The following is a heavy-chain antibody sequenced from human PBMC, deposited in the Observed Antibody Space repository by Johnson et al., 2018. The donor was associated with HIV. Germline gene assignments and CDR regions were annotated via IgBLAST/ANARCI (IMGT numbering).Heavy chain of an antibody. Sequence: QVQLVESGGGLVQPGGSLRLSCAASGFTVSSNYMSWVRQAPGKGLEWVAVISSDGSNKYYADSVKGRFTISRDNSKNTLYLQMNSLRSDDTAVYYCARPRIEVLPAGAFDIWGPGTMVTVSS. D-gene: IGHD2-2*01. CDR1: GFTVSSNY. V-gene: IGHV3-30*03. CDR2: ISSDGSNK. CDR3: ARPRIEVLPAGAFDI. J-gene: IGHJ3*02.